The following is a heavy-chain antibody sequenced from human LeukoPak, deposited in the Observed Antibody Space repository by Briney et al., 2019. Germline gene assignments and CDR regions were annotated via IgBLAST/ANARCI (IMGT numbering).Heavy chain of an antibody. Sequence: GGSLRLSCAASGFTFSSFAMSWVRQAPGKGLEWVSSISGSGDTTYYADSVKCRFTISRDNSKNTLYLQMNSLRAEDTAVYYCAKMDDDFWSGYFGRNWFDPWGQGTLVTVSS. CDR3: AKMDDDFWSGYFGRNWFDP. CDR2: ISGSGDTT. V-gene: IGHV3-23*01. J-gene: IGHJ5*02. CDR1: GFTFSSFA. D-gene: IGHD3-3*01.